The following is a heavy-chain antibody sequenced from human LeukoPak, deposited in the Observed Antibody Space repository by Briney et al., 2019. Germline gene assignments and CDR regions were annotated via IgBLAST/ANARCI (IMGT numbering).Heavy chain of an antibody. V-gene: IGHV3-21*01. J-gene: IGHJ4*02. CDR3: ARDIAYCGGDCYFDH. CDR1: KFTFSSYG. Sequence: GGSLRLSCEASKFTFSSYGMNWVRQAPGKGLEWVSSISGSSSYIYYADSVKGRFTISRDNAKNSLYLQMNSLRAEDTAVYYCARDIAYCGGDCYFDHRGQGTLVTVSS. CDR2: ISGSSSYI. D-gene: IGHD2-21*02.